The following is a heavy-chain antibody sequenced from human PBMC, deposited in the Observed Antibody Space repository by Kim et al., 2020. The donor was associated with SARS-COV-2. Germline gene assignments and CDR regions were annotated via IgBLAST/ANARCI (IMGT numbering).Heavy chain of an antibody. V-gene: IGHV1-18*01. CDR3: ARGAYGDVSFDY. Sequence: YARKVEGRVTLTTDASTNTAYMELWSLRSDDTAMYYCARGAYGDVSFDYWGQGTLLTVSS. D-gene: IGHD4-17*01. J-gene: IGHJ4*02.